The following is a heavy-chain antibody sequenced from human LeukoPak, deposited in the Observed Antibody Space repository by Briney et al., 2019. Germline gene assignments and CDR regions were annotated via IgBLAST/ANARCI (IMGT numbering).Heavy chain of an antibody. D-gene: IGHD3-10*01. Sequence: GGSLRLSCAASGFTVSSNYMSWVRQAPGKGLEWVSVIYSGGSTYYADSVKGRFTISRHNSKNTLYLQMNSLRAEDTAVYYCATNYYGSGSYYNGDWFDPWGQGTLVTVSS. J-gene: IGHJ5*02. V-gene: IGHV3-53*01. CDR3: ATNYYGSGSYYNGDWFDP. CDR2: IYSGGST. CDR1: GFTVSSNY.